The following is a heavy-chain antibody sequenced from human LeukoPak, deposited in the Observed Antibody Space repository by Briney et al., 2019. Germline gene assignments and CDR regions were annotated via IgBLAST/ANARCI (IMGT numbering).Heavy chain of an antibody. Sequence: GGSLRLSCAASGFTFSSYSMNWVRQAPGKGLEWVSSISSRSSYIDYADSLKGRFTISRDNAKNSLYLQMNSLRAEDTAVYYCARDIAAVFMDVWGKGTTVTVSS. D-gene: IGHD6-13*01. CDR3: ARDIAAVFMDV. CDR2: ISSRSSYI. J-gene: IGHJ6*03. V-gene: IGHV3-21*01. CDR1: GFTFSSYS.